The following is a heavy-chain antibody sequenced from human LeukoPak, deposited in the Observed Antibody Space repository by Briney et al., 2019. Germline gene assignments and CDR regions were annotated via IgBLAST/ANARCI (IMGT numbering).Heavy chain of an antibody. J-gene: IGHJ6*01. CDR2: IWYDGSNK. CDR3: ARDYGDSYHYGMDV. Sequence: PGRSLRLSCAASGFTFSSYGMHWVRQAPGKGLEWVAVIWYDGSNKYYADSVKGRFTISRDNSKNTLYLQMNSLRAEDTAVYYCARDYGDSYHYGMDVWGQGTTVTVSS. D-gene: IGHD4-17*01. CDR1: GFTFSSYG. V-gene: IGHV3-33*01.